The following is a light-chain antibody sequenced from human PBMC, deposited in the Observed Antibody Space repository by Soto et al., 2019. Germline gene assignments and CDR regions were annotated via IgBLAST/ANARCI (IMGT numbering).Light chain of an antibody. CDR1: SSNIGAGYV. Sequence: QSVLTQPPSVSGAPGQRVTISCTGSSSNIGAGYVVHWYQQLPGTAPKLLIYGNSNRPSGVPDRFSGSKSGTSAPLAITWLQAEDEADYYCQSYDRSLSGSVFGGGTKLTVL. J-gene: IGLJ2*01. V-gene: IGLV1-40*01. CDR3: QSYDRSLSGSV. CDR2: GNS.